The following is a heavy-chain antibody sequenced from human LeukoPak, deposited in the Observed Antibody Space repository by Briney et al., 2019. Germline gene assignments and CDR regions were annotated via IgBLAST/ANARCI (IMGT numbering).Heavy chain of an antibody. CDR1: GYTFTSYG. Sequence: ASVKVSCKASGYTFTSYGISWVRQAPGQGLEWMGWISAYNGNTNYAQKLQGRVTMTTDTSTSTAYMELRSLRSDDTAVYYCARAPGRDGYNYFDYWGQGTLVTVSS. J-gene: IGHJ4*02. CDR3: ARAPGRDGYNYFDY. V-gene: IGHV1-18*01. D-gene: IGHD5-24*01. CDR2: ISAYNGNT.